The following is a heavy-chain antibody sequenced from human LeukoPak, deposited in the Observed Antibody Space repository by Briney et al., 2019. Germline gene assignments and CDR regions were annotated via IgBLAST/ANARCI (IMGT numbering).Heavy chain of an antibody. CDR1: GFSVSGNY. V-gene: IGHV3-66*01. CDR2: IYSDGST. CDR3: ARACSGGSCDYYYGMDV. Sequence: GGSLRLSCAASGFSVSGNYMNWVRQAPGRGLEWVSVIYSDGSTYYADSVKGRFTISRDNSKNTLYLQMNSLRAEDTAVYYCARACSGGSCDYYYGMDVWGQGTTVTVSS. J-gene: IGHJ6*02. D-gene: IGHD2-15*01.